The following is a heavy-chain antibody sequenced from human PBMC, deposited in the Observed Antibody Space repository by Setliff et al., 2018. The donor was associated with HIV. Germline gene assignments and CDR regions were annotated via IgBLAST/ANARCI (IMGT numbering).Heavy chain of an antibody. D-gene: IGHD6-13*01. CDR1: GYTFTNYD. V-gene: IGHV1-2*02. CDR2: MNPSTGGT. Sequence: ASVKVSCKPSGYTFTNYDINWVRQAAGQGLEWMGWMNPSTGGTRFAQKFQGRVTMTRDTFITTAYMELSSLRSDDTAVYYCARMGESPPHSSSWYYWGQGTLVTVSS. J-gene: IGHJ4*02. CDR3: ARMGESPPHSSSWYY.